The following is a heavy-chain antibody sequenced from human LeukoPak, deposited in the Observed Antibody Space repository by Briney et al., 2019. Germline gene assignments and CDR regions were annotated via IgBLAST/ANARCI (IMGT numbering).Heavy chain of an antibody. CDR3: ATSDDLWSGMDN. CDR1: GFTFSSSS. Sequence: PGESLRLSCAVSGFTFSSSSMNWVRQAPGKGLEWVSSISSSSSYIYYADSVKGRFTISRDNAKNSLYLQMDSLRAEDTAVYYCATSDDLWSGMDNWGQGTLVT. J-gene: IGHJ4*02. D-gene: IGHD3-3*01. CDR2: ISSSSSYI. V-gene: IGHV3-21*01.